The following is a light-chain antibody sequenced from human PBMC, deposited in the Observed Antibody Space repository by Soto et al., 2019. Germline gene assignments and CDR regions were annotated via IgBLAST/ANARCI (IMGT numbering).Light chain of an antibody. Sequence: QSALTQPASVSGSPGQSITISCTGTSSDVGGYNSVSWYPQHPGKAPKLMIYEVSNRPSGVSNRFSGSKSGNTASLTISGLQAEDEADYYCSSYTTSSTLLYVFGTGTKVTVL. CDR3: SSYTTSSTLLYV. CDR2: EVS. J-gene: IGLJ1*01. V-gene: IGLV2-14*01. CDR1: SSDVGGYNS.